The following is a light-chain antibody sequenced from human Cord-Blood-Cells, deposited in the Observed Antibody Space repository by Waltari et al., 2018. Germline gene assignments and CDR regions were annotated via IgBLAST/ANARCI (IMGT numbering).Light chain of an antibody. J-gene: IGLJ3*02. CDR1: SIDVGGYNY. CDR2: DVS. CDR3: SSYTSSSTWV. Sequence: QSALTQPAPVSGSPGQSSTISCTGPSIDVGGYNYVSWYQQHPGKAPKLMIYDVSKRPSGVSNRFSGSKSGNTASLTISGLQAEDEADYYCSSYTSSSTWVFGGGTKLTVL. V-gene: IGLV2-14*01.